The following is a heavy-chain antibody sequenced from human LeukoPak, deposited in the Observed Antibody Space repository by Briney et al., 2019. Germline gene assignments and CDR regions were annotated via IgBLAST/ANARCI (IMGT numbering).Heavy chain of an antibody. CDR2: ISSSSSTI. J-gene: IGHJ4*02. Sequence: GGSLRLSCAVSGFTFSSYNMNWVRQAPGKGLEWVSYISSSSSTIYYADSVKGRFTISRDNAKNSLYLQMNSLRDEDTAVYYCAREYSSSSGSVSDYWGQGTLVPVSS. CDR1: GFTFSSYN. D-gene: IGHD6-6*01. CDR3: AREYSSSSGSVSDY. V-gene: IGHV3-48*02.